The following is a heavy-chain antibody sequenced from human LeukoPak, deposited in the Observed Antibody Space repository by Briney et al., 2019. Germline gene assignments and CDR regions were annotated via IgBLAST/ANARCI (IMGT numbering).Heavy chain of an antibody. CDR1: GFTFSDYG. V-gene: IGHV3-23*01. CDR3: AKDHYDYGGGTFDY. Sequence: TGGSLRLSCVASGFTFSDYGMSWVRQAAGKGLEWVSVISSSGDTTYYADSVKGRFTISRDNSKNTLYLQMNNLRVEDTAVYYCAKDHYDYGGGTFDYWGQGTLVTVSS. D-gene: IGHD3-16*01. J-gene: IGHJ4*02. CDR2: ISSSGDTT.